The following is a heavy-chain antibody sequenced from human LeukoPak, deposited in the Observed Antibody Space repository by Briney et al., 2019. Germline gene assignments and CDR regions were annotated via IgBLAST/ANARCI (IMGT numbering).Heavy chain of an antibody. CDR2: IKEDGSEK. V-gene: IGHV3-7*01. J-gene: IGHJ6*03. Sequence: GGSLRLSCAASGFTFSSSWMMWVRQAPGKGLEWVARIKEDGSEKYYVDSVRGRFTISRDNAENSLYLQMNSLRAEDTAVYYCARAAIAAARIYYYMDVWGKGTTVTVSS. CDR1: GFTFSSSW. D-gene: IGHD6-13*01. CDR3: ARAAIAAARIYYYMDV.